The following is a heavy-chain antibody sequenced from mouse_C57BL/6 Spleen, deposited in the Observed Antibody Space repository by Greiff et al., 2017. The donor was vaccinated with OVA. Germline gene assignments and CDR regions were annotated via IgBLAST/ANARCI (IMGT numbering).Heavy chain of an antibody. J-gene: IGHJ2*01. D-gene: IGHD1-1*01. CDR1: GYSITSGYY. CDR2: ISYDGSN. Sequence: EVQLQESGPGLVKPSQSLSLTCSVTGYSITSGYYWNWIRQFPGNKLEWMGYISYDGSNNYNPSLKNRISITRDTSKNQFFLKLNSVTTEDTATYYCAREGGSSSFDYWGQGTTLTVSS. V-gene: IGHV3-6*01. CDR3: AREGGSSSFDY.